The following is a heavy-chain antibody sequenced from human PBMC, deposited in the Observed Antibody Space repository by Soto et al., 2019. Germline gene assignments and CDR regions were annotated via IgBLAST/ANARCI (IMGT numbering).Heavy chain of an antibody. CDR2: ISNDGSSE. CDR3: AKQERGSYLAY. D-gene: IGHD1-26*01. J-gene: IGHJ4*01. CDR1: GFTFNKYG. Sequence: QVQLLESGGSVVQPGRSLRLSCAASGFTFNKYGMHWVRQAPGKGLEWVAAISNDGSSEYYADSVLGRFTISRDNPKNTLYLQMNSLKSEDTAVYSCAKQERGSYLAYWGHRNLVNVSS. V-gene: IGHV3-30*18.